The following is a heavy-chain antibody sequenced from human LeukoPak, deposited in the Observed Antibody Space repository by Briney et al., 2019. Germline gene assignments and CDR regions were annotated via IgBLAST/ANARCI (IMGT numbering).Heavy chain of an antibody. Sequence: ASVKVSCKPSGYTLIDYYIHWVRQAPGQGLEWMGGINPDSGAANYAQNFQGRVTMTRDTSISNAYMELSGLRSDDTAVYYCARTNAAYYFDYWGQGALVTVSS. D-gene: IGHD2-8*01. CDR3: ARTNAAYYFDY. V-gene: IGHV1-2*02. CDR1: GYTLIDYY. CDR2: INPDSGAA. J-gene: IGHJ4*02.